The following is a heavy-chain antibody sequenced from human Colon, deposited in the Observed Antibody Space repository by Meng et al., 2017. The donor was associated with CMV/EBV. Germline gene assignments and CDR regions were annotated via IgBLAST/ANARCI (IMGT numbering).Heavy chain of an antibody. CDR2: ISNSGYTV. Sequence: GESLKISCATSGFSFSDYYMSWIRQAPGKGPEWLSYISNSGYTVYYADSVKGRFTISRDNAKSTLYLEMNHLRADDTAVYYCARTNYFDTTGYYSDDYWGQGTLVTVSS. CDR1: GFSFSDYY. J-gene: IGHJ4*02. V-gene: IGHV3-11*01. CDR3: ARTNYFDTTGYYSDDY. D-gene: IGHD3-9*01.